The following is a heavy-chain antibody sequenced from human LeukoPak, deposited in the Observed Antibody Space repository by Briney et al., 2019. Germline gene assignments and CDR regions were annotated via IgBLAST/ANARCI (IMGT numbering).Heavy chain of an antibody. CDR2: MNPNSGNT. V-gene: IGHV1-8*01. D-gene: IGHD2-15*01. CDR1: GYTFISYD. Sequence: ASVKVSCKASGYTFISYDINWVRQATGQGLEWMGWMNPNSGNTGYAQKFQGRVTMTRNTSISTAYMELSSLRSEDTAVYYCARGSHCSGGSCYSSDWFDPWGQGTLVTVSS. J-gene: IGHJ5*02. CDR3: ARGSHCSGGSCYSSDWFDP.